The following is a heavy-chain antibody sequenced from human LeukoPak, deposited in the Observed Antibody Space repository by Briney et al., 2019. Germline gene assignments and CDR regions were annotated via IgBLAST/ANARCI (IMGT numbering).Heavy chain of an antibody. CDR2: ISSGGSTI. D-gene: IGHD6-13*01. CDR3: ARRAAAASDY. J-gene: IGHJ4*02. CDR1: GFTFSDYY. Sequence: GGSLRLSCAVSGFTFSDYYMSWIRQAPGKGLEWVSYISSGGSTISHADSVKGRFTISRDNAENSLYLQMNSLRAEDTAVYYCARRAAAASDYWGQGTLVTVSS. V-gene: IGHV3-11*01.